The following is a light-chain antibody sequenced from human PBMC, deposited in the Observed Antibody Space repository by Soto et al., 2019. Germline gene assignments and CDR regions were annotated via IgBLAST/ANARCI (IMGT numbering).Light chain of an antibody. CDR3: CSYAGSSTVV. CDR1: SSNIGSNT. V-gene: IGLV2-23*01. CDR2: DGS. Sequence: QTVVTQPPSASGTPGQRVTISCSGSSSNIGSNTVNWYQQHPGKAPKLMIYDGSKRPSGVSNRFSGSKSGNTASLTISGLQAEDEADYYCCSYAGSSTVVFGGGTKLTVL. J-gene: IGLJ2*01.